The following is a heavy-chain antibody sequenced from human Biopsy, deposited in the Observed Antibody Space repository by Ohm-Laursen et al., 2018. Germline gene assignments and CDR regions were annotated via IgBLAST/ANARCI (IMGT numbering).Heavy chain of an antibody. Sequence: SLRLSCAASGFNFSAYGMHWVRQAPDKGLEWVSAITVSADTTYYADSVRGRFIVSRDNSQNTLYLQMNSLRAEDTAIYYCAKGRVGNSGSLDIWGHGTMVTVSS. J-gene: IGHJ3*02. V-gene: IGHV3-23*01. CDR2: ITVSADTT. CDR3: AKGRVGNSGSLDI. CDR1: GFNFSAYG. D-gene: IGHD1-1*01.